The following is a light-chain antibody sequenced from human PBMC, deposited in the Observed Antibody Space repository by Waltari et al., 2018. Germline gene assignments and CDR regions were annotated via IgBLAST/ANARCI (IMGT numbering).Light chain of an antibody. V-gene: IGLV2-14*01. J-gene: IGLJ1*01. CDR1: SSDVGGSNS. Sequence: QSALTQPASVSGSPGQSTPTSCTGTSSDVGGSNSVSLYQHHPGKAPKLMIYDVSNRPSGVSNRFSGSKCGNTASLTIAGLQAEDEADYYCSSYTSSSTQVFGTGTKVTVL. CDR2: DVS. CDR3: SSYTSSSTQV.